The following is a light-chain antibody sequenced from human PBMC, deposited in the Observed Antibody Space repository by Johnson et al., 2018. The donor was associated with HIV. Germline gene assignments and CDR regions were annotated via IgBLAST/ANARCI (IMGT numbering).Light chain of an antibody. J-gene: IGLJ1*01. V-gene: IGLV1-51*01. CDR3: GTWDSSLSARYV. CDR1: STNIGNNY. CDR2: DNN. Sequence: QSVLTQPPSVSAAPGQKVTISCSGSSTNIGNNYVSWYQQLPGTAPKLVIYDNNKRPSGIPDRFSGSKSGTSATLGITGLQTGDEADYYCGTWDSSLSARYVFGTWTKVTVL.